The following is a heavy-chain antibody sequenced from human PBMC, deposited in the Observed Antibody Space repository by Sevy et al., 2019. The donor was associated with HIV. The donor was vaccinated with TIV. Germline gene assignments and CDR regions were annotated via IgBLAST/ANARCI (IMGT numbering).Heavy chain of an antibody. Sequence: SETLSLTCTVSGGSISTSTYFWGWIRQSPGKGLDWIGSMSKSGTTFYNPSLKSRVTVSVDTSKNRFSLNLTSITASDSAFYYCARISATAITDLWGQGTLVTVSS. D-gene: IGHD2-21*02. CDR3: ARISATAITDL. CDR2: MSKSGTT. J-gene: IGHJ4*02. CDR1: GGSISTSTYF. V-gene: IGHV4-39*01.